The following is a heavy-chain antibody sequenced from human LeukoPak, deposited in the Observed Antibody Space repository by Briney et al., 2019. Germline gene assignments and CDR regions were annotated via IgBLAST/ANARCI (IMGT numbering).Heavy chain of an antibody. CDR2: IYGGGST. CDR3: AGIQQWSWRSFDI. Sequence: HPGGSLRLSCAASGFTVSSNYMSWVRQAPGKGLEWVSIIYGGGSTYYTDSVRGRFTISRDNSKNTLYLQMDSLRPEDTAVYFCAGIQQWSWRSFDIWGQGTVVTVSS. V-gene: IGHV3-53*01. CDR1: GFTVSSNY. D-gene: IGHD5-18*01. J-gene: IGHJ3*02.